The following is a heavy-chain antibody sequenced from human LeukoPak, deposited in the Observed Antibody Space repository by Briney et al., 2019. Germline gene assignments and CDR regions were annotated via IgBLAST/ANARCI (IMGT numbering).Heavy chain of an antibody. CDR3: ARVTVGAVNDY. Sequence: PGGSLRLSCAASGFTFSTYWMSWVRQAPGKGLEWVANIRQDGSEKYYVDSVKGRFTISRDNAKNSLYLQMNSLRAEDTAVYYCARVTVGAVNDYWGQGTLVTVSS. D-gene: IGHD1-26*01. CDR2: IRQDGSEK. J-gene: IGHJ4*02. V-gene: IGHV3-7*05. CDR1: GFTFSTYW.